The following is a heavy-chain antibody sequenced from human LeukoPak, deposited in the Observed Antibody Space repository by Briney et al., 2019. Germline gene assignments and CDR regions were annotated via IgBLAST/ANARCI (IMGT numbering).Heavy chain of an antibody. CDR2: ISAYNGNT. Sequence: ASVKVSCKASGYTFTSYGISWVRQAPGQGLEWMGWISAYNGNTNYAQKLQGRVTMTTDTSTSTAYMELRSLRSDDTAVYYCATQPILRYFDWLLDYWGQGTLVTVSS. V-gene: IGHV1-18*01. J-gene: IGHJ4*02. CDR1: GYTFTSYG. CDR3: ATQPILRYFDWLLDY. D-gene: IGHD3-9*01.